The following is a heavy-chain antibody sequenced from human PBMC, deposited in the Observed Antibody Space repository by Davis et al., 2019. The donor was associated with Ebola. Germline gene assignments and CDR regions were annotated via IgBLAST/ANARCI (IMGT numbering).Heavy chain of an antibody. CDR3: YSYGDFDY. CDR2: IYYSGST. V-gene: IGHV4-39*01. D-gene: IGHD5-18*01. CDR1: GGSIRNFY. Sequence: SETLSLTCTVSGGSIRNFYWGWIRQPPGKGLEWIGSIYYSGSTYYNPSLKSRVTISVDTSKNQFSLKLSSVTAADTAVYYCYSYGDFDYWGQGTLVTVSS. J-gene: IGHJ4*02.